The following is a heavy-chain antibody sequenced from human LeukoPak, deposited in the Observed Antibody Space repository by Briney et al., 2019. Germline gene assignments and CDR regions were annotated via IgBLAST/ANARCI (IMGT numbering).Heavy chain of an antibody. J-gene: IGHJ3*02. D-gene: IGHD4/OR15-4a*01. CDR1: EFTVTTNY. CDR2: IYPGGAV. Sequence: PGGSLRLSCAASEFTVTTNYMSWFRQAPGKGLQWVSVIYPGGAVYYADSVKGRFIISRDNSKNTLSLQMNSLTADDTAVYYCVRGPRNYDDSGFHYGVFDIWGQGTVVTVSS. V-gene: IGHV3-53*01. CDR3: VRGPRNYDDSGFHYGVFDI.